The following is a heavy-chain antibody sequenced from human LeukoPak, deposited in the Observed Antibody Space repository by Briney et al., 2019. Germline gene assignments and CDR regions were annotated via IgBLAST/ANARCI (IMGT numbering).Heavy chain of an antibody. Sequence: ETLSLTCTVSGGSISSYYWSWIRQPPGKGLEWIGYIYYSGSTNHNPSLKSRVTISVDTSKNQFSLKLSSVTAADTAVYYCARDRIAVVYWGQGTLVTVSS. CDR3: ARDRIAVVY. J-gene: IGHJ4*02. CDR1: GGSISSYY. CDR2: IYYSGST. V-gene: IGHV4-59*01. D-gene: IGHD6-19*01.